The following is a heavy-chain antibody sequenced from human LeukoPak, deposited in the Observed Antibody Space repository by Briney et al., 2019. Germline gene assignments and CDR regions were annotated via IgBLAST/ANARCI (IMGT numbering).Heavy chain of an antibody. D-gene: IGHD3-22*01. CDR3: ARSPWDSSGYYFDY. Sequence: SETLSLTCAVYGGSFSGYYWSWIRQPPGKGLEWIGEINHSGSTNYNPSLKSRVTISVDTSKNQFSLKLSSVTAADTAVYYCARSPWDSSGYYFDYWGQGTLVTVSS. J-gene: IGHJ4*02. CDR2: INHSGST. V-gene: IGHV4-34*01. CDR1: GGSFSGYY.